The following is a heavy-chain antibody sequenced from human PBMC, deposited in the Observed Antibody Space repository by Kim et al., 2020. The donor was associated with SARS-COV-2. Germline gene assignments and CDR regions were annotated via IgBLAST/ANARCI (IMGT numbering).Heavy chain of an antibody. D-gene: IGHD5-18*01. CDR1: GGSISSYY. CDR2: IYYSGST. V-gene: IGHV4-59*13. J-gene: IGHJ3*02. CDR3: ARVMGPKRGYSYGYSFAFDI. Sequence: SETLSLTCTVSGGSISSYYWSWIRQPPGKGLEWIGYIYYSGSTNYNPSLKSRVTISVDTSKNQFSLKLSSVTAADTAVYYCARVMGPKRGYSYGYSFAFDIWGQGTMVTVSS.